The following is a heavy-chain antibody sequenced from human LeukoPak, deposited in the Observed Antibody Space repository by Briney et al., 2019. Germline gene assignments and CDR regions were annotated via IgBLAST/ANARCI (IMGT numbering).Heavy chain of an antibody. CDR3: ARESTTVTFYGMDV. Sequence: GGSLRLSCAASGFTFSSYSMNWVRQAPGKGLEWVSSISSSSSYIYYADSVKGRFTISRGNAKNSLYLQMNSLRAEDTAVYYCARESTTVTFYGMDVWGQGTTVTVSS. V-gene: IGHV3-21*04. CDR2: ISSSSSYI. D-gene: IGHD4-17*01. J-gene: IGHJ6*02. CDR1: GFTFSSYS.